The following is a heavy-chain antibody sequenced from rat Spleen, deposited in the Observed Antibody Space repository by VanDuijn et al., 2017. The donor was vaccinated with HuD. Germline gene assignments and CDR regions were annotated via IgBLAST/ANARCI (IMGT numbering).Heavy chain of an antibody. CDR3: ARHGLGSWYFDF. V-gene: IGHV5-22*01. CDR2: ICYEGSST. J-gene: IGHJ1*01. CDR1: GFTFNNYW. D-gene: IGHD5-1*01. Sequence: EVQLMESGGGLVQPGRSLKLSCVASGFTFNNYWMTWIRQAPNKGLEWVASICYEGSSTYYGDSVKGRFTISRDNAKSTLYLQMNSLRSEDTATYYCARHGLGSWYFDFWGPGTMVTVSS.